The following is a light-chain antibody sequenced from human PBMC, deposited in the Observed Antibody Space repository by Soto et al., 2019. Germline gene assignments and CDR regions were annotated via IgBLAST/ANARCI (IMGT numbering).Light chain of an antibody. CDR1: SSDVGGYNY. CDR2: DVS. CDR3: SSYTSSSTPLYV. V-gene: IGLV2-14*01. Sequence: SALTQPASVSGSPGQSITISCTGTSSDVGGYNYVSWYQQHPGKAPKLMIYDVSNRPSGVSNRFSGSKSGNTASLTISGLQAEDEADYYCSSYTSSSTPLYVFGSGTKLIVL. J-gene: IGLJ1*01.